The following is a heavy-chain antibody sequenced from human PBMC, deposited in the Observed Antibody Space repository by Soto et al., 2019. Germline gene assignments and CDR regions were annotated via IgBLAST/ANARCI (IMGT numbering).Heavy chain of an antibody. CDR3: ARVGSDGDYGLRGHYYGMDV. Sequence: QVQLVQSGAEVKKPGSSVKVSCKASGGTFSSYAISWVRQAPGQGLEWMGGIIPIFGTANYAQKFQGRVTITADESTSTAYMELSSLRSEDTAVYYCARVGSDGDYGLRGHYYGMDVWGQGTTVTVSS. J-gene: IGHJ6*02. D-gene: IGHD4-17*01. CDR1: GGTFSSYA. V-gene: IGHV1-69*01. CDR2: IIPIFGTA.